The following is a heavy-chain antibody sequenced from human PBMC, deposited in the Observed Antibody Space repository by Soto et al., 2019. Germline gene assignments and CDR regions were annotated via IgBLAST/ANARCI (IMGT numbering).Heavy chain of an antibody. CDR2: INAGNGNT. D-gene: IGHD1-20*01. J-gene: IGHJ4*02. Sequence: ASVKVSCKASGYTFTSYAMHWVRQAPGQRLEWKVWINAGNGNTKYSQKFQCRVTITRDTPAITAYMELSSLRAEDTAVYYCARLSSYNWDPYYFDYFVQGTLFTVSS. V-gene: IGHV1-3*01. CDR1: GYTFTSYA. CDR3: ARLSSYNWDPYYFDY.